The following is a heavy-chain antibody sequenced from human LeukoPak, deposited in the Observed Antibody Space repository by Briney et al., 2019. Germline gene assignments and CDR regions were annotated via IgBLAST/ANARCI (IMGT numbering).Heavy chain of an antibody. V-gene: IGHV1-18*01. J-gene: IGHJ4*02. Sequence: ASVKVSCKASGYTFTSYGISWVRQAPGQGLEWMGWISAYNGNTNYAQKLQGRVTMTTDTSTSTAYMELRSLRSDDTAVYYCARDRRIVREVTNFDYWGQGTLVTVSS. CDR3: ARDRRIVREVTNFDY. CDR1: GYTFTSYG. D-gene: IGHD3-10*02. CDR2: ISAYNGNT.